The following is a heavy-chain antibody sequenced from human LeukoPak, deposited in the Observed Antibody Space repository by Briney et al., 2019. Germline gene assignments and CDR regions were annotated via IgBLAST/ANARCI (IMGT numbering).Heavy chain of an antibody. Sequence: GRSLRLSCAASGFTFSSYGMHWVRQAPGKGLEWVAVISYDGSNKYHADSVKGRFTISRDNSKNTLYLQMNSRRAEDTAVYYCAKGYCSGGSCYWKVLGLDYWGQGTLVTVSS. V-gene: IGHV3-30*18. CDR2: ISYDGSNK. D-gene: IGHD2-15*01. J-gene: IGHJ4*02. CDR3: AKGYCSGGSCYWKVLGLDY. CDR1: GFTFSSYG.